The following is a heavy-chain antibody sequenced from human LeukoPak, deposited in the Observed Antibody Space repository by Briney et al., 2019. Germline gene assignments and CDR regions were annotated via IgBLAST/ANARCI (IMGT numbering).Heavy chain of an antibody. CDR1: GFTFSSYG. V-gene: IGHV3-38-3*01. Sequence: PGGSLRLSCAASGFTFSSYGMSWVRQAPGKGLEWVSSISGGGSYYADSGSGRFTISRDNSKNTLHLQMNSLRDEDTSVALRRVPQWRYFWGQGTLVTVSS. CDR3: RVPQWRYF. CDR2: ISGGGS. J-gene: IGHJ4*02. D-gene: IGHD6-19*01.